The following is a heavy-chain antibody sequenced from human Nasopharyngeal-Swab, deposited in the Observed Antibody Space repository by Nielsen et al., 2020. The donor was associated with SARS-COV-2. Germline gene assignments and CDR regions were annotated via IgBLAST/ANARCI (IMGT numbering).Heavy chain of an antibody. Sequence: SETLSLTCTVSGGSISSSSYYWGWIRQPPGKGLEWIGSIYYSGSTYYNPSLKSRVTISVDTSKNQFSLKLSSVTAADTAVYYCARDRGYCSGGSCYNWFDPWGQGTLVTVSS. CDR2: IYYSGST. V-gene: IGHV4-39*07. J-gene: IGHJ5*02. CDR1: GGSISSSSYY. CDR3: ARDRGYCSGGSCYNWFDP. D-gene: IGHD2-15*01.